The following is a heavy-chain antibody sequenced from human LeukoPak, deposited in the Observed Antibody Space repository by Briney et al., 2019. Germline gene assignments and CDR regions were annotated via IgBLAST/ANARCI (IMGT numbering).Heavy chain of an antibody. V-gene: IGHV1-24*01. Sequence: ASAKVSCKVSGYTLTELSMHWVRQAPGKGLEWMGGFDPEDGETIYAQKFQGRVTMTEDTSTDTAYMELSSLRSEDTAVYYCATVAECSSTSCYSLFDWGQGTLVTVSS. J-gene: IGHJ4*02. D-gene: IGHD2-2*01. CDR2: FDPEDGET. CDR3: ATVAECSSTSCYSLFD. CDR1: GYTLTELS.